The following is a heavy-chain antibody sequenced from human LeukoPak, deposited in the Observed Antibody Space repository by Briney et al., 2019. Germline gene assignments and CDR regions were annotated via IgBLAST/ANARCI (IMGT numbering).Heavy chain of an antibody. D-gene: IGHD1-1*01. CDR3: AKGYWNPGY. J-gene: IGHJ4*02. CDR1: GFTFSTYA. CDR2: ISGSGGST. V-gene: IGHV3-23*01. Sequence: GGSLRLSCVASGFTFSTYAMTWVRQAPGKGLEWVSGISGSGGSTYYADSVKGRFTISRDNSKNTLYLQMNSLRAEDTALYYCAKGYWNPGYWSQGTLVTVSS.